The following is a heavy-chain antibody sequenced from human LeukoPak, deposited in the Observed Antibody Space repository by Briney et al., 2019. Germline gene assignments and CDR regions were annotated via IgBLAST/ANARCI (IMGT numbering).Heavy chain of an antibody. CDR1: GFSVSNDW. D-gene: IGHD2-2*01. J-gene: IGHJ4*02. Sequence: GESLRLSCAASGFSVSNDWMCWVRQAPGKGLEWVANINQDESKKYYVDSVKGRFTIPRDNAKNSLYLQMSSLRAEDTAVYYCARDHAYRTDYWGQGTLVTVSS. CDR2: INQDESKK. CDR3: ARDHAYRTDY. V-gene: IGHV3-7*01.